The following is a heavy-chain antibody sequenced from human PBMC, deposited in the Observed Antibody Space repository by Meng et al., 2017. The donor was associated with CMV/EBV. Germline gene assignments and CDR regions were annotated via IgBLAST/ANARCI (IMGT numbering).Heavy chain of an antibody. J-gene: IGHJ2*01. D-gene: IGHD3-22*01. CDR2: IIPIFGTA. Sequence: SVKVSCKASGGTFSSYAISWVRQAPGHGLEWMGGIIPIFGTANYAQKFQGRVTITTDESTSTAYMELSSLRSEDTAVYYCARSRGDVITMMRGWYFDLWGRGTLVTVSS. CDR3: ARSRGDVITMMRGWYFDL. V-gene: IGHV1-69*05. CDR1: GGTFSSYA.